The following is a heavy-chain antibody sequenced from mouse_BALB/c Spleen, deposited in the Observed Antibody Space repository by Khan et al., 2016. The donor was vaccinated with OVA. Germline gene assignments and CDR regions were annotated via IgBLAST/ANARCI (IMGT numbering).Heavy chain of an antibody. CDR1: GYTFTTYW. J-gene: IGHJ2*01. CDR3: TRERIDY. CDR2: INPTSGYT. Sequence: QVQLQQSGAELAKPGASVKMSCKASGYTFTTYWMHWVKQRPGQGLEWIGYINPTSGYTDYNEKFKDRATLSADKSSSTAYMQLSSLTAEDAAVDYWTRERIDYWGQGTTLTVSS. V-gene: IGHV1-7*01.